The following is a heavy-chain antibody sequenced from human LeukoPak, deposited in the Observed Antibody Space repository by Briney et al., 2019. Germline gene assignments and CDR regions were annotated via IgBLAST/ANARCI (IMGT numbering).Heavy chain of an antibody. J-gene: IGHJ5*02. V-gene: IGHV1-2*02. CDR2: INPNSGGT. Sequence: GASVKVSCKASGYTFTGYYMHWVRQAPGQGLEWMGWINPNSGGTNYAQKFQGRVTMTRDTSISTAYMELSRLRSDDTAVYYCARDVGEVTMVRTLSNWFDPWGQGTLVTVSS. CDR1: GYTFTGYY. CDR3: ARDVGEVTMVRTLSNWFDP. D-gene: IGHD3-10*01.